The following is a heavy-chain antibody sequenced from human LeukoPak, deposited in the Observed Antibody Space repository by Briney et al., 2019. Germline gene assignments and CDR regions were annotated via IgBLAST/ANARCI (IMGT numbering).Heavy chain of an antibody. CDR2: IYYSGST. CDR3: ARDSYSTSCYDY. CDR1: GGSISSYY. J-gene: IGHJ4*02. V-gene: IGHV4-59*12. Sequence: PSETLSLTCTVSGGSISSYYWSWIRQPPGKGLEWIGYIYYSGSTNYNPSLKSRVTISVDTSKNQFSLKLSSVTAADTAVYYCARDSYSTSCYDYWGQGILVTVSS. D-gene: IGHD2-2*01.